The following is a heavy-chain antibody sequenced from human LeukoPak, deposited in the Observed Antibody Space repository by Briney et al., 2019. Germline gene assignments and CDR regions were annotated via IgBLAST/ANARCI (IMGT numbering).Heavy chain of an antibody. D-gene: IGHD3-22*01. CDR1: GFTFSSYS. CDR2: ISGSGGST. CDR3: AKDSGDSSGSYWYFDL. J-gene: IGHJ2*01. V-gene: IGHV3-23*01. Sequence: GGSLRLSCAASGFTFSSYSMNWVRQAPGKGLEWVSAISGSGGSTYYADSVRGRFTISRDNSKNTLYLQMNSLRAEDTAVYYCAKDSGDSSGSYWYFDLWGRGTLVTVSS.